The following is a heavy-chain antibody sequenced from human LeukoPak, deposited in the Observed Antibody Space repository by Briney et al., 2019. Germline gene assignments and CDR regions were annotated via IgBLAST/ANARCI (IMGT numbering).Heavy chain of an antibody. J-gene: IGHJ4*02. Sequence: GGSLRLSCAASGFTFSNFWMTWVRQAPGRGLEWMANIKQDGSEKNYVDSVKGRFTISRDNAENSLYLQMNSLRAEDTAVYYCARGGSWYIYWGQGTLVTVSS. V-gene: IGHV3-7*05. CDR2: IKQDGSEK. CDR3: ARGGSWYIY. CDR1: GFTFSNFW. D-gene: IGHD6-13*01.